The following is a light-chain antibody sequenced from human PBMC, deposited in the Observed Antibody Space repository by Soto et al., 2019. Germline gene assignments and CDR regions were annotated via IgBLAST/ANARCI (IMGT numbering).Light chain of an antibody. V-gene: IGKV3-20*01. Sequence: ELVLTQSPRTLSLSPGERATLSCRASQRISNSYLAWYQQKPGQAPRLLLYDASSRATGIPDRVRGSGSGTDFTLTISRLEPEDFAVYYCQQYASSPSTFGGGTKVDIK. J-gene: IGKJ4*01. CDR3: QQYASSPST. CDR1: QRISNSY. CDR2: DAS.